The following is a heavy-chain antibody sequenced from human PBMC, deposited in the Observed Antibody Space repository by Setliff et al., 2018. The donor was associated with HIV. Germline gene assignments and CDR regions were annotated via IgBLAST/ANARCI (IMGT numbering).Heavy chain of an antibody. CDR2: ISSTSATI. CDR3: ARDPVAAVVLGFDNWFDP. J-gene: IGHJ5*02. Sequence: GGSLRLSCAASGFSFGSHSMAWDRQAPGKGLEWVAYISSTSATIFYADSVKGRFTISRDNDEKSLFLQMNDLRAEDSGMYYCARDPVAAVVLGFDNWFDPWGQGTLVTVSS. CDR1: GFSFGSHS. D-gene: IGHD2-15*01. V-gene: IGHV3-48*01.